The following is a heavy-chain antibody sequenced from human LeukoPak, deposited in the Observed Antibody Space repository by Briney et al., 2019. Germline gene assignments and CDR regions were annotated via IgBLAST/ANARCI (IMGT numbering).Heavy chain of an antibody. D-gene: IGHD6-19*01. V-gene: IGHV3-21*01. Sequence: KAGGSLRLSCAGSGFTFSSYSMTWVRQAPGKGLEWVSSISSSSSYIYYADSVKGRFTISRDNAKNSLYLQMNSLRAEDTAVYYCARDMGQYSSGWYVYYGMDVWGQGTTVTVSS. CDR2: ISSSSSYI. CDR1: GFTFSSYS. J-gene: IGHJ6*02. CDR3: ARDMGQYSSGWYVYYGMDV.